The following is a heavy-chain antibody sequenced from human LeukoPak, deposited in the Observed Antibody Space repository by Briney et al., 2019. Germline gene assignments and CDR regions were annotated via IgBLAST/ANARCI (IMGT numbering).Heavy chain of an antibody. CDR2: IFFSGST. CDR1: GGSVSSNSYY. J-gene: IGHJ6*02. CDR3: ARGVVVPVFVYGMDV. D-gene: IGHD2-2*01. V-gene: IGHV4-39*07. Sequence: PSETLSLTCAVPGGSVSSNSYYWSWIRQHPGKGLEWIGYIFFSGSTYYNPSLKSRVTISVDTSKNQFSLKLSSVTAADTAVYYCARGVVVPVFVYGMDVWGQGTTVTVSS.